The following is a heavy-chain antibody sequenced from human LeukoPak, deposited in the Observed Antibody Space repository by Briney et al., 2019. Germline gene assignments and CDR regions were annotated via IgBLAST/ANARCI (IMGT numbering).Heavy chain of an antibody. CDR2: ISGSGGST. D-gene: IGHD3-22*01. V-gene: IGHV3-23*01. J-gene: IGHJ4*02. Sequence: GGSLRPSCAASGFTFSSYAMSWVRQAPGKGLEWVSAISGSGGSTYYADSAKGRFTISRDNSKNTLYLQMNSLRAEDTAVYYCAKVLNYYDSSGYGSDYWGQGTLVTVSS. CDR3: AKVLNYYDSSGYGSDY. CDR1: GFTFSSYA.